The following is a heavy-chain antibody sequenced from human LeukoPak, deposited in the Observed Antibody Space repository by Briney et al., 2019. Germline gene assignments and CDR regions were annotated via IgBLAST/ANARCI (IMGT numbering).Heavy chain of an antibody. J-gene: IGHJ4*02. CDR1: GFTFTNYA. CDR2: ISSSGSTK. Sequence: GGSLRLSCAASGFTFTNYAIQWVRQAPGKGPEWVSYISSSGSTKYYADSVKGRFTISRDNAKNSLYLQVNSLRAEDTAVYYCARGSYCSGVSCYYGYWGQGTLVTVAS. D-gene: IGHD2-15*01. V-gene: IGHV3-48*03. CDR3: ARGSYCSGVSCYYGY.